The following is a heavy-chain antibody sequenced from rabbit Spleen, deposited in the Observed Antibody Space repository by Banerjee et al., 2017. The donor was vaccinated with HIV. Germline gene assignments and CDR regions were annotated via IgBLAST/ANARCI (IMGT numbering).Heavy chain of an antibody. V-gene: IGHV1S45*01. J-gene: IGHJ6*01. D-gene: IGHD1-1*01. CDR3: ARDTSSSFSSYGMDL. CDR1: GFSFSSGYD. CDR2: IYSSIHYT. Sequence: QEQLEESGGGLVQPEGSLTLTCTASGFSFSSGYDIVWVRQAPGKGLEWIGYIYSSIHYTYYANWAKGRFTISKTSSTTVTLQMTSLTVADTATYFCARDTSSSFSSYGMDLWGQGTLVTVS.